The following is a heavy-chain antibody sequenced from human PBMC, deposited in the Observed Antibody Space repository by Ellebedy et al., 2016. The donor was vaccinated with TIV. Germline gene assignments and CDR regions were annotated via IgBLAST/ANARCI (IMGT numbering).Heavy chain of an antibody. V-gene: IGHV4-39*01. Sequence: MPSETLSLTCTVSGGSISSNNYYWGWIRQPPGKGLEWIGSVYFSGRTYYNPSFKSRVTTSVDTSKNQFSLKLSAVTAAETAVYYCASPTRGYTHGFDYWGQGILVTVSS. D-gene: IGHD5-18*01. CDR2: VYFSGRT. J-gene: IGHJ4*02. CDR3: ASPTRGYTHGFDY. CDR1: GGSISSNNYY.